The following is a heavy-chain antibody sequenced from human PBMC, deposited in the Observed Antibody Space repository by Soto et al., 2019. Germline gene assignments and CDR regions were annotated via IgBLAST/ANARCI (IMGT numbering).Heavy chain of an antibody. CDR2: IYTSGNT. D-gene: IGHD5-18*01. J-gene: IGHJ6*02. CDR1: GASITNYY. V-gene: IGHV4-4*07. Sequence: QVQVQESGPGLVKPSETLSLTCTVSGASITNYYWNWIRQPAGKGLEWIGRIYTSGNTNYNPSLKSRVAMSVDTSKNQFSLNLSSVTAADTAVYYCARESYSYGYNYYYGVDVWGQGTTVTVSS. CDR3: ARESYSYGYNYYYGVDV.